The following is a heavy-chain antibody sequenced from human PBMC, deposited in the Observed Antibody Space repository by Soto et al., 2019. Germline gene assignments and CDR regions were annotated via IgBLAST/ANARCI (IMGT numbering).Heavy chain of an antibody. CDR3: AKDPNGGLERTHAFDI. CDR2: ISGSGGST. CDR1: GFTFSSYA. Sequence: GGSLRLSCAASGFTFSSYAMSWVRQAPGKGLEWVSAISGSGGSTYYADSVKGRFTISRDNSKNTLYLQMNSLRAEDTAVYYCAKDPNGGLERTHAFDIWGQGTMVTVSS. J-gene: IGHJ3*02. V-gene: IGHV3-23*01. D-gene: IGHD7-27*01.